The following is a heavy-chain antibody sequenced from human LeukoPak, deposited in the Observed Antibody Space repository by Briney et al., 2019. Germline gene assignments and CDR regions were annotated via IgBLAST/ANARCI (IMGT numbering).Heavy chain of an antibody. CDR3: ARYDFNKYFDY. CDR1: GGSISNKY. V-gene: IGHV4-59*01. CDR2: IYYSGNT. J-gene: IGHJ4*02. Sequence: SETLSLTCTVSGGSISNKYWSWIRQPPGKGLEWIGYIYYSGNTNYNPSLKSRVTMSVDTSKNQFSLKLTSVTAADTAVYYCARYDFNKYFDYWGQGILVTVSS. D-gene: IGHD3-3*01.